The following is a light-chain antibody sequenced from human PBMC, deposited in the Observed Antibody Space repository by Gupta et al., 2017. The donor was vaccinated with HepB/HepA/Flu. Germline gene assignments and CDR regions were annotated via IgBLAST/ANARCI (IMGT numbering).Light chain of an antibody. CDR2: FGS. Sequence: DIVMTQSPLSLPVTPGEPASSSCRSSQSLLHSDGYNPLDWYLQNPGQSPQLLIYFGSKRASGVPDRISGSGSGADISLKISRVAAEDVGVYCCRQSVQTPWTFGQGTKVEIK. J-gene: IGKJ1*01. V-gene: IGKV2-28*01. CDR1: QSLLHSDGYNP. CDR3: RQSVQTPWT.